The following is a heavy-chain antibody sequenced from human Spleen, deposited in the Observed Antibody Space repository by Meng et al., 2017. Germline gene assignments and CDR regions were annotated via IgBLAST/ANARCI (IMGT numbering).Heavy chain of an antibody. CDR3: TKNDFYCLGY. D-gene: IGHD2-21*01. CDR2: IYHSGST. CDR1: GASISSDNW. J-gene: IGHJ4*02. V-gene: IGHV4-4*02. Sequence: QVQLQGSGPGLVKPSGTLALTCAVSGASISSDNWWSWVRQPPGKGLEWIGEIYHSGSTNYNPSLKSRITISVDKPKNQFSLTLSSVTAADTAVYYCTKNDFYCLGYWGQGTLVTVSS.